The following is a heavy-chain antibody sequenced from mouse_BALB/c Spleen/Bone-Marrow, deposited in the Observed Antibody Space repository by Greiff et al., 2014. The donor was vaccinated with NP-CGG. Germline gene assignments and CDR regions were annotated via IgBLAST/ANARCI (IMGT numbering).Heavy chain of an antibody. CDR1: GYTFTDYE. J-gene: IGHJ2*01. Sequence: VQLQQSGAELVRPGASVTLSCKASGYTFTDYEMHWVKQTPVHGLEWIGAIDPETGDTAYTQKFKGKATLTEDKSSSTAYMELRSLTSEYSAVYYCTRWGNFITTVVVDFDYWGQGTTLTVSS. V-gene: IGHV1-15*01. CDR3: TRWGNFITTVVVDFDY. D-gene: IGHD1-1*01. CDR2: IDPETGDT.